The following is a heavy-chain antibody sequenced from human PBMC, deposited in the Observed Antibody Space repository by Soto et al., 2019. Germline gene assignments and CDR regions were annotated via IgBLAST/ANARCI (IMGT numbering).Heavy chain of an antibody. CDR3: ARGILVGATPSDYYYGMNV. CDR1: GFTFSSYG. J-gene: IGHJ6*02. V-gene: IGHV3-33*01. CDR2: IWYDGSNK. D-gene: IGHD1-26*01. Sequence: GGSLRLSCAASGFTFSSYGMHWVRQAPGKGLEWVAVIWYDGSNKYYADSVKGRFTISRDNSKNTLYLQMNSLRAEDTAVYYSARGILVGATPSDYYYGMNVWGQGPKVTVS.